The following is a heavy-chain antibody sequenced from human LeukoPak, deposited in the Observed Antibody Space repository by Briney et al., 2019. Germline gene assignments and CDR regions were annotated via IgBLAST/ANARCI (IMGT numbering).Heavy chain of an antibody. CDR3: ARDRCGDICFYGLDV. D-gene: IGHD2-21*01. V-gene: IGHV3-23*01. CDR1: GFTFNTYA. J-gene: IGHJ6*02. CDR2: VSGSGSNT. Sequence: GGSLRLSCAASGFTFNTYAMSWVRQGPGKGLEWVSGVSGSGSNTYYADSVKGRFTISGDNSKNTLYLEMNSLRAEDTAVYYCARDRCGDICFYGLDVWGQGTTVSVSS.